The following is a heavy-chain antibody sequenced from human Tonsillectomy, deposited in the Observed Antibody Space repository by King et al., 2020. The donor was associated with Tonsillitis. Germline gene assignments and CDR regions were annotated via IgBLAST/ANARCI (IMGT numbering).Heavy chain of an antibody. CDR2: ISHRGST. Sequence: VQLQQWGAGLLKPSETLSLTCAVYGGSLSGYYWSWIRQAPGKGLEWVGEISHRGSTNYNPSLKSRVFMSVDTSKKQFSLELSSVTAADTAVYYCVRGGTHHDDGDYVSHDAFDIWGQGTLVTVSS. CDR3: VRGGTHHDDGDYVSHDAFDI. CDR1: GGSLSGYY. V-gene: IGHV4-34*01. J-gene: IGHJ3*02. D-gene: IGHD4-17*01.